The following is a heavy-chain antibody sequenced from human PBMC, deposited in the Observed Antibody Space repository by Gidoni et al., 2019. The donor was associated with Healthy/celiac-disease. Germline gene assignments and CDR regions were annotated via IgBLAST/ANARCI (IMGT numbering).Heavy chain of an antibody. Sequence: EVQLLEFGGGLVQPGGSLRLSCAASGFTFSSYAMSWVRQAPGKGLEWVSGISGSGGSEYYADSVKGRFTISRDNSKNTLYLQMNRLRAEDTAVYYCAKGPVGVTPFDYWGQGTLVTVSS. CDR1: GFTFSSYA. D-gene: IGHD1-26*01. V-gene: IGHV3-23*01. CDR2: ISGSGGSE. CDR3: AKGPVGVTPFDY. J-gene: IGHJ4*02.